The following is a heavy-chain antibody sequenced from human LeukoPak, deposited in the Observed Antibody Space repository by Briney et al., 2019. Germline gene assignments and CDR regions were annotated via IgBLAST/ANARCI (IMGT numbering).Heavy chain of an antibody. Sequence: GGSLRLSCAASGFTFSSYAMSWVRQAPGKGLEWVSAISGSGGSTYYADSVKGRFTISRDNSKNTLYLQMNSLRAEDTAVYYCAKDPRIAVALCYFDYWGQGTLVTVSS. CDR2: ISGSGGST. V-gene: IGHV3-23*01. J-gene: IGHJ4*02. CDR3: AKDPRIAVALCYFDY. CDR1: GFTFSSYA. D-gene: IGHD6-19*01.